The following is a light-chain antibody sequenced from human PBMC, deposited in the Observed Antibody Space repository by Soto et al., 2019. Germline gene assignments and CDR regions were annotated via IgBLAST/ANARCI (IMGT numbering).Light chain of an antibody. CDR1: KSISSW. J-gene: IGKJ1*01. V-gene: IGKV1-5*01. CDR2: DAS. CDR3: QQYNSYSWT. Sequence: VHKSQSPSSQCASEGNRVNITCRASKSISSWLAWYQQKPGKAPKLLIYDASSLESGVPSRFSGSGSGTEFTLTISSLQPDDFATYYCQQYNSYSWTFGQGTKVDIK.